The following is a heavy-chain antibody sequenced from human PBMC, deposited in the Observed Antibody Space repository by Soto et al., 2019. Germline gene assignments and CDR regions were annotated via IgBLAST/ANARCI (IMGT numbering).Heavy chain of an antibody. Sequence: QVQLVQSGAEVKKPGSSVKVSCKASGGTFSSYAISWVRQAPGQGLEWMGGIIPIFGTANYAQKFQGRVTITADESTSTAYMELSSLRSEDTAVYYCARGGRVLRCLEWFYGMDVWGQGTTVTVSS. CDR1: GGTFSSYA. CDR3: ARGGRVLRCLEWFYGMDV. CDR2: IIPIFGTA. V-gene: IGHV1-69*01. J-gene: IGHJ6*02. D-gene: IGHD3-3*01.